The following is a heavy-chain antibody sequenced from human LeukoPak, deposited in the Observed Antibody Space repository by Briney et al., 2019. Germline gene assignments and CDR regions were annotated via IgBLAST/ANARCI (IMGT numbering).Heavy chain of an antibody. J-gene: IGHJ4*02. CDR3: AREKRPYYYDRSGFQETRVGFFDY. CDR1: GFTFSSNG. CDR2: IQYDGSKK. D-gene: IGHD3-22*01. V-gene: IGHV3-30*02. Sequence: PGGSLRLSCVASGFTFSSNGMHWVRQAPGKGLEWVTFIQYDGSKKYYADSVKGRFTISRDNSKNTLYLQMNSLRAEDTAVYYCAREKRPYYYDRSGFQETRVGFFDYWGQGTLVTVSS.